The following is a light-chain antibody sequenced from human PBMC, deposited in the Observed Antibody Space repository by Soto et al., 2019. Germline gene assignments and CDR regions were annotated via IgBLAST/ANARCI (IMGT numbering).Light chain of an antibody. CDR1: SSDVGAYNF. J-gene: IGLJ3*02. Sequence: QSVLTQPRSVSGSPGQSVTISCTGTSSDVGAYNFVSWYQHHPGRAPKLMIYDVTKRPAGVPDRLSGSKSGNTASLTISGLQAEDEADYFCCSYRGSYTLVLGGGTKVTVL. CDR3: CSYRGSYTLV. CDR2: DVT. V-gene: IGLV2-11*01.